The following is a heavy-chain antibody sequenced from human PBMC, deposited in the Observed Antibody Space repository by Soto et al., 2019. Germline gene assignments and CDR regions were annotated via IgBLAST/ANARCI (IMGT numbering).Heavy chain of an antibody. CDR1: GFTFDDYA. V-gene: IGHV3-9*01. CDR3: AKGRFKGVLNAEYFQH. J-gene: IGHJ1*01. Sequence: EVQLVESGGGLVQPGRSLRLSCAASGFTFDDYAMHWVRQAPGKGLEWVSGISWNSGSIGYADSVKGRFTISRDNAKNSLYLQMNSLRAEDTALYYCAKGRFKGVLNAEYFQHWGQGTLVTVSS. CDR2: ISWNSGSI. D-gene: IGHD2-8*02.